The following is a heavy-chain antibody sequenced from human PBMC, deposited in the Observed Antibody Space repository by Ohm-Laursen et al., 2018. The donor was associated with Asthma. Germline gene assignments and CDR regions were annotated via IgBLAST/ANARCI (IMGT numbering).Heavy chain of an antibody. CDR2: SSSSGNST. Sequence: GSLRLSCSASGFTFSHYYMSWIRQAPGKGLEWISYSSSSGNSTNYADSVKGRFTISRDNPKNTLYLQMNSLRAEDTAVYYCARRRGEPSHMIVGKGGPDYGMDVWGQGTTVTVSS. J-gene: IGHJ6*02. V-gene: IGHV3-11*06. CDR1: GFTFSHYY. CDR3: ARRRGEPSHMIVGKGGPDYGMDV. D-gene: IGHD3-22*01.